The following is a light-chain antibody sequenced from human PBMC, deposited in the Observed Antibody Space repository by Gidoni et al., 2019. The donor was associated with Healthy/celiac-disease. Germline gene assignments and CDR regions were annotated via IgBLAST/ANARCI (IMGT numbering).Light chain of an antibody. CDR3: NSRDSSGNHV. Sequence: SSELTQDPAVSVALGQTVRITCQGDRLRSYYASWYQPKPRQAHVLVIYGKNNRPSGIPDRFSGSSSGNTASLTITGAQAEDEADYYCNSRDSSGNHVFGTGTKVTVL. V-gene: IGLV3-19*01. CDR2: GKN. CDR1: RLRSYY. J-gene: IGLJ1*01.